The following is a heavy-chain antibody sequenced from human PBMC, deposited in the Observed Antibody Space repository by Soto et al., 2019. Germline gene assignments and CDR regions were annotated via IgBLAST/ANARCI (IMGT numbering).Heavy chain of an antibody. Sequence: ASVKVSCKASGGTFSSYAISWVRQAPGQGLEWMGGIIPIFGTANYAQKFQGRVTITADKSTSTAYMELSSLRSEDTAVYYCARGGIAALYDYYGMDVWGQGTTVTVSS. CDR2: IIPIFGTA. CDR3: ARGGIAALYDYYGMDV. D-gene: IGHD6-6*01. V-gene: IGHV1-69*06. J-gene: IGHJ6*02. CDR1: GGTFSSYA.